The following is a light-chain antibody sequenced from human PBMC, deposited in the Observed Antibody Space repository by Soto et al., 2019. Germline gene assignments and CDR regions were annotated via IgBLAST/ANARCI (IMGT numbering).Light chain of an antibody. Sequence: EIVMTQSPATLSVSPGERATLSCRASLSVSSNLAWYQQKPGQAPRLLIFGASTRATGIPARFSGSGSGTEFSLTISSLQSEDFAVYYCLQYNTWPPRSFGQGTKVEIK. J-gene: IGKJ1*01. CDR2: GAS. V-gene: IGKV3-15*01. CDR3: LQYNTWPPRS. CDR1: LSVSSN.